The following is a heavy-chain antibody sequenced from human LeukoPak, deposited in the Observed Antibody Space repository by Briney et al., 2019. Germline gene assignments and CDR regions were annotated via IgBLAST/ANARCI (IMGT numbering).Heavy chain of an antibody. CDR2: IYYTGST. CDR3: ARQGYSSSWPLVFDY. Sequence: PSETLSLTCTVSGGSISSSSYYWGWIRQPPGKGLEFIGSIYYTGSTYYNPSLKSRVTISVDTSNYQFSLRLSSVTAADTAVYYCARQGYSSSWPLVFDYWGHGTLATVSS. V-gene: IGHV4-39*01. CDR1: GGSISSSSYY. J-gene: IGHJ4*01. D-gene: IGHD6-13*01.